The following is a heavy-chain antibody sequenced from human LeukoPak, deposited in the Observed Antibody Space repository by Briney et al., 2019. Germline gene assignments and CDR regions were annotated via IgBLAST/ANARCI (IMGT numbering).Heavy chain of an antibody. CDR2: IYYSGST. V-gene: IGHV4-59*01. CDR3: ATSSSSESSSWFDY. Sequence: SGTLSLTCTVSGVSISSYYWCWIRQPPGKGLEWRGYIYYSGSTNYNASLNSRVTISVATSKNQFSLKLSHVTAADTAVYYCATSSSSESSSWFDYWGKGTLVTVSS. D-gene: IGHD6-13*01. CDR1: GVSISSYY. J-gene: IGHJ4*02.